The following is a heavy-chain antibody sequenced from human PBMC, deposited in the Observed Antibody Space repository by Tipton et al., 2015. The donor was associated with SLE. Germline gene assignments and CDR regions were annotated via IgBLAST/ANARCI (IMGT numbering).Heavy chain of an antibody. Sequence: SLRLSCAASGFTFSSYAMHWVRQAPGKGLEYVSAISSNGGSTYYADSVKGRFTISRDNAKNSLYLQMNSLRAEDTAVYYCAREGQWLGFDYWGQGTLVTVSS. J-gene: IGHJ4*02. D-gene: IGHD6-19*01. CDR1: GFTFSSYA. V-gene: IGHV3-64*04. CDR2: ISSNGGST. CDR3: AREGQWLGFDY.